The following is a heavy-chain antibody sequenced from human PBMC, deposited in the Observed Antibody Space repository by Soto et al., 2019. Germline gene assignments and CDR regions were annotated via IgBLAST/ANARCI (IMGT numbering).Heavy chain of an antibody. V-gene: IGHV1-69*06. J-gene: IGHJ4*02. CDR3: ARPNTAGFLRYFDN. Sequence: QVQLVQSGAEVMQPGSSVKVSCKPSGGTLTNFINYPINWVRQSPGQGIEWMGGIVPNIGTVNYAQKFQGRVTMTADKSTGTVYMELSSLRSDDSALYYCARPNTAGFLRYFDNLGQGNLVTVSS. D-gene: IGHD6-19*01. CDR2: IVPNIGTV. CDR1: GGTLTNFINYP.